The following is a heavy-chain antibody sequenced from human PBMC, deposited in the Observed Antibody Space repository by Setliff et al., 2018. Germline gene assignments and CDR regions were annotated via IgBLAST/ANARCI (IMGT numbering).Heavy chain of an antibody. Sequence: GASVKVSCKASGYTFTGYYMHWVRQAPGQGLEWMGWINPNSGGTNYAQKFQGWVTMTRDTSISTAYMELSRLRSDDTAVYYCARLYYNFWSGYFWEHAQFDPWGQGTLVTVSS. D-gene: IGHD3-3*01. CDR3: ARLYYNFWSGYFWEHAQFDP. V-gene: IGHV1-2*04. CDR2: INPNSGGT. CDR1: GYTFTGYY. J-gene: IGHJ5*02.